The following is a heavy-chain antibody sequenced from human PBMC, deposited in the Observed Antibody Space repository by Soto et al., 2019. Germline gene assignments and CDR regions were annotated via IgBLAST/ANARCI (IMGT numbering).Heavy chain of an antibody. Sequence: QLQLQESGPGLVKPSETLSLTCSVSGGSISSTGHYWVWIRPPPGKGLAWIGNIYYAGSPYYNPSLKSRVTISVDTSKNHFSLALTSVTAADTAVYYCARLMGVVTVDYWGQGALVTVSS. J-gene: IGHJ4*02. D-gene: IGHD2-21*02. CDR2: IYYAGSP. CDR1: GGSISSTGHY. V-gene: IGHV4-39*02. CDR3: ARLMGVVTVDY.